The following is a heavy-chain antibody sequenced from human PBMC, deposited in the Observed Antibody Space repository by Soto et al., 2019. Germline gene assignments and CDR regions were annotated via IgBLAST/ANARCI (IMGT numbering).Heavy chain of an antibody. Sequence: QVQLQESGPGLVEASQTLSLTCTVSGATISSGGFYWSWIRQRPGKGLEWIGLIYYTGSTYYNPSLNSRVTISVDMSRNQFSLKLRSVTAADTAKYFCARDDSFYGEPGYGMNVWGQGTTVTVSS. V-gene: IGHV4-31*03. D-gene: IGHD4-17*01. CDR3: ARDDSFYGEPGYGMNV. CDR1: GATISSGGFY. J-gene: IGHJ6*02. CDR2: IYYTGST.